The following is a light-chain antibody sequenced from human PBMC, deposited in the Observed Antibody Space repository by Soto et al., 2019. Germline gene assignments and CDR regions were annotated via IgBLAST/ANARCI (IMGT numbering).Light chain of an antibody. CDR2: KAS. V-gene: IGKV1-5*03. CDR1: QTISSW. Sequence: DIQMTQSPSTLSGSVGDRFTITCRASQTISSWLAWYQQKPGKDPKLLIYKASTLKSGVPSRFSCSGSGTEFTLTISSLQPDEFATYYCQHYNSYSEAFGQGTKV. J-gene: IGKJ1*01. CDR3: QHYNSYSEA.